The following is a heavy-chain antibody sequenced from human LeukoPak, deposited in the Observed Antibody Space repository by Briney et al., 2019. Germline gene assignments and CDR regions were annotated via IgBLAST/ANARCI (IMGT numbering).Heavy chain of an antibody. Sequence: QSGGSLRLSYAASGFIYRRYAMSGVRQAPGKGLEWVSAISGSGGSTYYADSVKGRFTISRDNSKNTLYLQMNSLRAEDTAVYYCAEVYGYSSRGSCYAFDYWGQGTLVTVSS. J-gene: IGHJ4*02. V-gene: IGHV3-23*01. D-gene: IGHD2-15*01. CDR3: AEVYGYSSRGSCYAFDY. CDR2: ISGSGGST. CDR1: GFIYRRYA.